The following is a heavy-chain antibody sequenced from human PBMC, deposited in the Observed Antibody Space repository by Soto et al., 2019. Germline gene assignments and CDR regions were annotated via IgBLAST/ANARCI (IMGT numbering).Heavy chain of an antibody. CDR3: ARDYYSKLEMGGSWFDP. CDR2: ISSSSSYI. V-gene: IGHV3-21*01. Sequence: PGGSLRLSCAASGFTFSNYAMTWVRQAPGKGLEWVSAISSSSSYIYYADSVKGRFTISRDNAKNSLYLQMNSLRAEDTAVYYCARDYYSKLEMGGSWFDPWGQGTLVTVSS. CDR1: GFTFSNYA. D-gene: IGHD1-1*01. J-gene: IGHJ5*02.